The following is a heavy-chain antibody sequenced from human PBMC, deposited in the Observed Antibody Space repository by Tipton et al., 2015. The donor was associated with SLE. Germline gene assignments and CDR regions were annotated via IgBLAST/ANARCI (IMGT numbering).Heavy chain of an antibody. J-gene: IGHJ6*02. D-gene: IGHD4-23*01. CDR1: GGSFSGYY. CDR3: ARSVVTYYYPGMEV. Sequence: TLSLTCAVYGGSFSGYYWSWIRQPPGKGLEWIGYIYYTGATNYNPSLRSRVTLSLDRSKNQFSLKLDSVTADDTAVYYCARSVVTYYYPGMEVWGQGTMVTVS. CDR2: IYYTGAT. V-gene: IGHV4-59*01.